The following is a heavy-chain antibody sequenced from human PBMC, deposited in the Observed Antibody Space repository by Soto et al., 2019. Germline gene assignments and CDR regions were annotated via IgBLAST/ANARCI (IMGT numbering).Heavy chain of an antibody. CDR1: GDSVSSNSSA. V-gene: IGHV6-1*01. CDR3: AIDKGSIVGATMFDY. CDR2: TYYRSKWYN. J-gene: IGHJ4*02. Sequence: SQTLSLTCXISGDSVSSNSSAWNWIRQSPSRGLEWLGRTYYRSKWYNDYAVSVKSRITINPDTSKNQFSLQLNSVTPEDTAVYYCAIDKGSIVGATMFDYWGQGTLVTVSS. D-gene: IGHD1-26*01.